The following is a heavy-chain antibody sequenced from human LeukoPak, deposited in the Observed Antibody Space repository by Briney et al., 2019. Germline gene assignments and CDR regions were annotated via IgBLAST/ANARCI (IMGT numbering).Heavy chain of an antibody. D-gene: IGHD6-19*01. Sequence: ASVKVSCKASGYTFTSYYMHWVRQAPGQGLEWMGIINPSGGSTSYAQKFQGRVTMTTDTSTSTAYMELRSLRSDDTAVYYCARGSGFVSWLVRKDLDYWGQGTLVTVSS. V-gene: IGHV1-46*01. CDR1: GYTFTSYY. CDR2: INPSGGST. CDR3: ARGSGFVSWLVRKDLDY. J-gene: IGHJ4*02.